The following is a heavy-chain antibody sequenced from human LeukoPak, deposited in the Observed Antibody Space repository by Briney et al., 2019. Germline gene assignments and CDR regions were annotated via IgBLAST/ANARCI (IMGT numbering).Heavy chain of an antibody. V-gene: IGHV3-7*01. CDR3: ASWGRYYDSSGYPRDY. CDR2: IKQDGSEK. CDR1: GFTFSSYW. D-gene: IGHD3-22*01. Sequence: GGSLRLSCAASGFTFSSYWMSWVRQAPGKGPEWVANIKQDGSEKYYVDSVKGRFTISRDNAKNSLYLQMNSLRAEDTAVYYCASWGRYYDSSGYPRDYWGQGTLVTVSS. J-gene: IGHJ4*02.